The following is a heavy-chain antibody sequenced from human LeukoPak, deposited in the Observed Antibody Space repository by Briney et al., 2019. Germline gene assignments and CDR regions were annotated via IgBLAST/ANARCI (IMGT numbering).Heavy chain of an antibody. D-gene: IGHD3-3*01. CDR2: IYSGGST. CDR1: GFTVSSNY. J-gene: IGHJ4*02. Sequence: GGSLRLSCAASGFTVSSNYMSWVRQAPGKGLEWVSVIYSGGSTYYADSVKGRFTFSRDNSKNTLYLQMNSLRAEDTAVYYCARVRFAIIDYWGQGTLVTVSS. V-gene: IGHV3-53*01. CDR3: ARVRFAIIDY.